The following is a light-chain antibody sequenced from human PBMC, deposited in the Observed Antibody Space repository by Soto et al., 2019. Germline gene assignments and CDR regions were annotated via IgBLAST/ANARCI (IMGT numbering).Light chain of an antibody. Sequence: DIQMTQSPSSLSASVGDRVTITCRASQAIRNDLAWYQQKPGRAPKRLIYGSSSLQSGVPSRFSGSGSGTEFTLTISSLQPEDFGTYYCLQHNLFPRTFGQGPKVDIK. V-gene: IGKV1-17*01. J-gene: IGKJ1*01. CDR3: LQHNLFPRT. CDR1: QAIRND. CDR2: GSS.